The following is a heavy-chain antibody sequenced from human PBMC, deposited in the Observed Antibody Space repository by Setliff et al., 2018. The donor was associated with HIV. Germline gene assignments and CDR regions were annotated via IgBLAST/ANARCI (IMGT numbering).Heavy chain of an antibody. D-gene: IGHD5-12*01. CDR3: ARLGDSGYDFRGYFDY. J-gene: IGHJ4*02. CDR1: GGSISSSSYY. Sequence: PSETLSLTCTVSGGSISSSSYYWGWIRQPPGKGLEWIGSIYYSGSTYYNPSLKSRVTISMDTSKNQFSLKLTSVTAADTALYFCARLGDSGYDFRGYFDYWGQGKLVTVSS. V-gene: IGHV4-39*07. CDR2: IYYSGST.